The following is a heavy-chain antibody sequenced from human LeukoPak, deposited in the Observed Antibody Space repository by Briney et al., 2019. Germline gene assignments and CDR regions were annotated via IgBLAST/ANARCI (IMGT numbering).Heavy chain of an antibody. CDR1: GGSFSGYY. CDR3: ARDPPGYSGYENRFDY. D-gene: IGHD5-12*01. Sequence: NPSETLSLTCAVYGGSFSGYYWSWIRQPPGKGLEWVSYISDSGSSIYYADSVKGRFTISRDNAKNSLFLQMNSLTAGDTAVYYCARDPPGYSGYENRFDYWGQGTLVTVSS. V-gene: IGHV3-11*04. CDR2: ISDSGSSI. J-gene: IGHJ4*02.